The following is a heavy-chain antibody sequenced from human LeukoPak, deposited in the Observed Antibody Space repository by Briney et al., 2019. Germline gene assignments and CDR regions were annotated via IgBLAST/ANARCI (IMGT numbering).Heavy chain of an antibody. D-gene: IGHD2-2*01. CDR1: GGSISSSSYY. Sequence: SSETLSLTCTVSGGSISSSSYYWDWIRQPPGKGLEWIGSIYYSGSTYYNPSLKSRVTISVNTSKNQFSLKLSSVTAADTAVYYCARQLVVAPAVAYRNWFDPWGQGTLVTVSS. CDR3: ARQLVVAPAVAYRNWFDP. V-gene: IGHV4-39*01. CDR2: IYYSGST. J-gene: IGHJ5*02.